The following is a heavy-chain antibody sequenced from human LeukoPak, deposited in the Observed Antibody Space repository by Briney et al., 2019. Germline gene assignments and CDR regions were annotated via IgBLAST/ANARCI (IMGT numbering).Heavy chain of an antibody. J-gene: IGHJ3*02. Sequence: GSLRLSCAASGFTLSSYAMSWVRQAPGKGLERVSAISGSGGSTYYADSVKGRFTISRDSSKNTLYLQMNSLRAEDTAVYYCAKAGSGYYGDAFDIWGQGTMVTVSS. CDR1: GFTLSSYA. CDR2: ISGSGGST. V-gene: IGHV3-23*01. D-gene: IGHD3-22*01. CDR3: AKAGSGYYGDAFDI.